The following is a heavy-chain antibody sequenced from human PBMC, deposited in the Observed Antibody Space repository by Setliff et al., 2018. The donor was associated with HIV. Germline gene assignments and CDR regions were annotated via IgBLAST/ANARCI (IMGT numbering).Heavy chain of an antibody. CDR1: GYTFTDYY. CDR2: INPKSGGT. CDR3: ATRAYDSSGFLRSRVSGAAFDI. V-gene: IGHV1-2*02. Sequence: ASVKVSCKASGYTFTDYYMHWVRQAPGQGLEWMGWINPKSGGTNSALKFQGRVTMTRDMSISTAYMELSRLRSYDTAVYYCATRAYDSSGFLRSRVSGAAFDIWGQGTMVTVSS. J-gene: IGHJ3*02. D-gene: IGHD3-22*01.